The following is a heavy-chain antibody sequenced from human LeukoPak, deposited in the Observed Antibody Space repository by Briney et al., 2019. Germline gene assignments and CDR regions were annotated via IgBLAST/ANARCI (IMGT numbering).Heavy chain of an antibody. D-gene: IGHD3-10*01. V-gene: IGHV4-38-2*02. J-gene: IGHJ3*02. CDR2: IYHSGST. Sequence: SETLSLTCTVSGYSISSGYYWGWIRQPPGKGLEWIGSIYHSGSTYYNPSLKSRVTISVDTSKNQFSLKLSSVTAADTAVYYCAREEGSDYYGSGSSSPLLGAFDIWGQGTMVTVSS. CDR1: GYSISSGYY. CDR3: AREEGSDYYGSGSSSPLLGAFDI.